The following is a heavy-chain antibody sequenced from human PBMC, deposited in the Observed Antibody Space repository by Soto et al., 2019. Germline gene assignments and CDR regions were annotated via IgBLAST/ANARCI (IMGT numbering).Heavy chain of an antibody. V-gene: IGHV3-30*03. CDR2: ISYDGSNK. D-gene: IGHD6-19*01. J-gene: IGHJ4*02. Sequence: GGSLRLSCAASGFTFSSYGMHWVRQAPGKGLEWVAVISYDGSNKYYADSVKGRFTNSRDNSKNPLYLQMNSLRAEDTAVYYCAIYSSGWYPLDYWGQGTLVTVSS. CDR3: AIYSSGWYPLDY. CDR1: GFTFSSYG.